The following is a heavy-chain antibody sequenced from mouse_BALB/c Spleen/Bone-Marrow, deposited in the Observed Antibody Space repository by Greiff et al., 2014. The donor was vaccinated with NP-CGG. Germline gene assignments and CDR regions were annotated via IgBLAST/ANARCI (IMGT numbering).Heavy chain of an antibody. CDR1: GFTFSSYG. J-gene: IGHJ3*01. CDR2: ISSGDGYT. V-gene: IGHV5-6*02. Sequence: DVMLVESGGALVKPGGSLKLSCAASGFTFSSYGMSWVRQTPDKRLEWVATISSGDGYTYYPDSVKGRFTISRGNAKNTLYLQMSSLTSEDSAMYYCARQRGGGYYGFFAYWGQGTLVTVSA. CDR3: ARQRGGGYYGFFAY. D-gene: IGHD1-1*01.